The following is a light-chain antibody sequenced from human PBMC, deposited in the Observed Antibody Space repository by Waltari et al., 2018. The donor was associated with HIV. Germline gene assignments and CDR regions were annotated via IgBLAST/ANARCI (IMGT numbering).Light chain of an antibody. CDR2: DVN. CDR1: GDDVRGYDY. Sequence: HSALTQPASVSGSPGQSIAISCTGTGDDVRGYDYVSWYQHHPGNAPKLILYDVNIRPAGVSDRFSGSKSGNTASLTISGLQAEDEADYYCGSHSTDTTLVFGGGTKLTV. V-gene: IGLV2-14*03. J-gene: IGLJ2*01. CDR3: GSHSTDTTLV.